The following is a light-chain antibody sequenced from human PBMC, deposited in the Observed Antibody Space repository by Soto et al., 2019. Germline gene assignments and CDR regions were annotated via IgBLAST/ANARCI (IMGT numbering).Light chain of an antibody. V-gene: IGKV1-16*02. J-gene: IGKJ4*01. CDR3: QLYHAFPLA. CDR1: HDIHSY. Sequence: DIQMSQSPSSLSASIGDRVTITCRASHDIHSYLAWFQLKPGKTPKSLIYASSTLHSGVPSKFRGSGSGTDYTLTINSLQPEDVATYYCQLYHAFPLAFGGGTRVEI. CDR2: ASS.